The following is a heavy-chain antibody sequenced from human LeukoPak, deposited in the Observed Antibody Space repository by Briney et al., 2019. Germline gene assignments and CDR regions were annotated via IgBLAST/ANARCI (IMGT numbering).Heavy chain of an antibody. J-gene: IGHJ4*02. Sequence: SETLSLTCTVSGGSISSSSYYWGWVRQPPGKGLEWIGSFGSIYYSGSTFYNPSLESRVTISVDTSKNQFSLKLSSVTAAGTAVYYCATHPITDSSAKHFDYWGQGTLVTVSS. CDR1: GGSISSSSYY. CDR2: IYYSGST. V-gene: IGHV4-39*01. CDR3: ATHPITDSSAKHFDY. D-gene: IGHD6-19*01.